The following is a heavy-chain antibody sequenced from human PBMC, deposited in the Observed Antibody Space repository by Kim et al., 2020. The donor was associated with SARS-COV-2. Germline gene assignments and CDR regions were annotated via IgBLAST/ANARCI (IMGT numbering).Heavy chain of an antibody. Sequence: GGSLRLSCAASGFTFDDYAMHWVRQAPGKGLEWVSGISWNSGSIGYADSVKGRFTISRDNAKNSLYLQMNSLRAEDTALYYCAKDIRANYGSGSPIDYWGQGTLVTVSS. J-gene: IGHJ4*02. CDR3: AKDIRANYGSGSPIDY. D-gene: IGHD3-10*01. V-gene: IGHV3-9*01. CDR2: ISWNSGSI. CDR1: GFTFDDYA.